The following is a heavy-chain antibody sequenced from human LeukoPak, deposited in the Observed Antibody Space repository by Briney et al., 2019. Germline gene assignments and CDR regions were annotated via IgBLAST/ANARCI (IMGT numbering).Heavy chain of an antibody. Sequence: GGSLRLSCAASGFPFSSYWMHWVRQAPGKGLVWVSRIDTDGRYTSYADSVKGRSTISRDNAKNTLYLQMNNLRAEDTAVYYCATDMTGAKDHWGQGTLVTVSS. CDR2: IDTDGRYT. CDR3: ATDMTGAKDH. D-gene: IGHD1-26*01. V-gene: IGHV3-74*01. J-gene: IGHJ4*02. CDR1: GFPFSSYW.